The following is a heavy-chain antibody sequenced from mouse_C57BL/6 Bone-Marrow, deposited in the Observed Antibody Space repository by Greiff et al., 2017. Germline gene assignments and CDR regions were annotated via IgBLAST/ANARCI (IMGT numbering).Heavy chain of an antibody. CDR1: GYAFSSYW. CDR3: ARSYYSNYVFAY. CDR2: IYPGDGDT. D-gene: IGHD2-5*01. J-gene: IGHJ3*01. Sequence: QVQLKESGAELVKPGASVKISCKASGYAFSSYWMNWVKQRPGKGLEWIGQIYPGDGDTNYNGKFKGKATLTADKSSSTAYMQLSSLTSEDAAVYFCARSYYSNYVFAYWGQGTLVTVSA. V-gene: IGHV1-80*01.